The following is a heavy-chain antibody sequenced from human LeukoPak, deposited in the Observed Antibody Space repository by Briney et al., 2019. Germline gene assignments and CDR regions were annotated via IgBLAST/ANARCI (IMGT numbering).Heavy chain of an antibody. Sequence: SVKVSCKASGGTFSSYAISWVRQAPGQGLEWMGRIIPIFGTANYAQKFQGRVTITTDESTSTAYMELSSLRPEDTAVHYCATVASSGPPDYWGQGTLVTVSS. CDR2: IIPIFGTA. CDR1: GGTFSSYA. J-gene: IGHJ4*02. V-gene: IGHV1-69*05. CDR3: ATVASSGPPDY. D-gene: IGHD3-22*01.